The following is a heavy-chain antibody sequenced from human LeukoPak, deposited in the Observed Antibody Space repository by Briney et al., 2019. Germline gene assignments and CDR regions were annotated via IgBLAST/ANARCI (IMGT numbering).Heavy chain of an antibody. CDR3: AELGITMIGGV. J-gene: IGHJ6*04. D-gene: IGHD3-10*02. Sequence: GGSLRLSCEASGFTFSSYAMSWVRQAPGKGLEWVSYISSSGSTIYYADSEKGRFTISRDNAKNSLYLQMNSLRAEDTAVYYCAELGITMIGGVWGKGTTVTISS. CDR2: ISSSGSTI. CDR1: GFTFSSYA. V-gene: IGHV3-48*03.